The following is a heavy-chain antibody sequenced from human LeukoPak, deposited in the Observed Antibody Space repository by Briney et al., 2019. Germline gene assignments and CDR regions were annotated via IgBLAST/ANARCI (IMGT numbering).Heavy chain of an antibody. J-gene: IGHJ4*02. Sequence: SETLSLTCAVYGGSFSGYYWSWIHQPPGKGLEWIGEINRSGSTNYNPSLKSRVTISVDTSKNQFSLKLSSVTAADTAVYYCARGWRGRYCSSTSCLRSSFYFDYWGQGTLVTVSS. CDR2: INRSGST. CDR3: ARGWRGRYCSSTSCLRSSFYFDY. D-gene: IGHD2-2*01. V-gene: IGHV4-34*01. CDR1: GGSFSGYY.